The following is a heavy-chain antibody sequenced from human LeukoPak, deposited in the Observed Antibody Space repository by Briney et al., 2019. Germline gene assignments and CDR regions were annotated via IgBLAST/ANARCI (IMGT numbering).Heavy chain of an antibody. CDR3: ARGRGLIGTSRLDP. J-gene: IGHJ5*02. CDR2: INAGNGNR. V-gene: IGHV1-3*01. CDR1: GYTFSNSG. Sequence: GASVKVSCKTSGYTFSNSGLHWVRQAPGQSLEWMGWINAGNGNRKYSQKFQDRLTITRDTSASTVYMELNSLKSEDTAMYFCARGRGLIGTSRLDPWGQGTLVIVSS. D-gene: IGHD3-10*01.